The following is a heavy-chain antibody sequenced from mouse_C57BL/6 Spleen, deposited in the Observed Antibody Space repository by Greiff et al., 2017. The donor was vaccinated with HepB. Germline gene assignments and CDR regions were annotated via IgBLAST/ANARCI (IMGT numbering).Heavy chain of an antibody. V-gene: IGHV1-80*01. J-gene: IGHJ2*01. D-gene: IGHD1-1*01. CDR3: ARGATVVAMGDDN. CDR2: IYPGDGDT. Sequence: VQLQQSGAELVKPGASVKISCKASGYAFSSYWMNWVKQRPGKGLEWIGQIYPGDGDTNYNGKFKGKATLTADKSSSTAYMQLSSLTSEDSAVYFCARGATVVAMGDDNWGQGTTLTVSS. CDR1: GYAFSSYW.